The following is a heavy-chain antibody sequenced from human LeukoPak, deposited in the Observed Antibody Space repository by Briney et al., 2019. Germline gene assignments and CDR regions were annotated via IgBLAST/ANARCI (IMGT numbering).Heavy chain of an antibody. CDR1: GGSISSGGYY. CDR2: IYYSGST. V-gene: IGHV4-31*03. D-gene: IGHD2-2*01. Sequence: SQTLSLTCTVSGGSISSGGYYWSWIRQHPGKGLEWIGYIYYSGSTYYNPSLKSRVTISVDTSKNQFSLKLSSVTAADTAVYYRARDWPNDIVVVPAGRFDPWGQGTLVTVSS. CDR3: ARDWPNDIVVVPAGRFDP. J-gene: IGHJ5*02.